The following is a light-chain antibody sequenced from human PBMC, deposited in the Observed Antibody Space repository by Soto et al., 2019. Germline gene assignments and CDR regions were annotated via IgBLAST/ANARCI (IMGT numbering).Light chain of an antibody. CDR3: QQRSNWPPIT. Sequence: EIALKQSPATLSLSPGARATLSAKTSQSVNNYLAWYQQKPGQAPRLLIYDASNRATGIPARFSGSGSGTDFSLTISSLEPEDFAVYYCQQRSNWPPITFGQGTRLEIK. CDR1: QSVNNY. J-gene: IGKJ5*01. V-gene: IGKV3-11*01. CDR2: DAS.